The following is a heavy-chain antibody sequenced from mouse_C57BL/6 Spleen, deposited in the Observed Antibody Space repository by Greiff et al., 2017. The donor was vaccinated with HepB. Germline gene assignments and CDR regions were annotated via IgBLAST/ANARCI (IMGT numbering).Heavy chain of an antibody. CDR1: GYTFTSYW. J-gene: IGHJ4*01. CDR2: IHPTSGST. V-gene: IGHV1-64*01. D-gene: IGHD4-1*01. Sequence: VQLQQPGAELVKPGASVKLSCKASGYTFTSYWMHWVKQRPGQGLEWIGMIHPTSGSTNYNEKFKSKATLTVDKSSSTAYMQLSSLTSEDSAVYYCARQASLANWDEDYYAMDYWGQGTSVTVSS. CDR3: ARQASLANWDEDYYAMDY.